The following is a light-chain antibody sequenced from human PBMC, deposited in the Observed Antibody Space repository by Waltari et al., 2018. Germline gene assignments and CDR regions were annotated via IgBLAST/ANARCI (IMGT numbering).Light chain of an antibody. CDR3: QNHERLPAT. CDR1: QSVGRF. Sequence: ELVLTQSPGTLSLSPGERATLACRASQSVGRFLAWYQQKPGQAPRLLIYQASNRATGIPDRCIGSGSGTDFSLTISRLEPEDFAVYYCQNHERLPATFGQGTKVEI. V-gene: IGKV3-20*01. J-gene: IGKJ1*01. CDR2: QAS.